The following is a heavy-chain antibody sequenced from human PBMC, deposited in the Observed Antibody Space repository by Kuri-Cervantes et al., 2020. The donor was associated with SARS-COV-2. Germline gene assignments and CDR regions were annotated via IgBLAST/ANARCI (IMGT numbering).Heavy chain of an antibody. Sequence: SVKVSCKASGGTFSSYAISWVRQAPGQGLEWTGGIIPIFGTANYAQKFQGRVTITADESTSTAYMELSSLRSEDTAVYYCAREMTTVTTSDAFDIWGQGTMVTVSS. J-gene: IGHJ3*02. CDR3: AREMTTVTTSDAFDI. CDR2: IIPIFGTA. V-gene: IGHV1-69*13. D-gene: IGHD4-17*01. CDR1: GGTFSSYA.